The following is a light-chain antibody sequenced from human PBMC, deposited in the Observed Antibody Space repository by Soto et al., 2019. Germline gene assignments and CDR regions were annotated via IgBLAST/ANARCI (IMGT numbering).Light chain of an antibody. CDR3: QQNYSATWT. CDR2: AAS. J-gene: IGKJ1*01. Sequence: DIQMTQSPSSLSASVGDRLTMTFRASQGISTYLNWYQQKPGKAPKLLIYAASTLQSGVPSRFSGSGSETDFTLTISSLQPEDFATYSCQQNYSATWTFGQGTKVDIK. V-gene: IGKV1-39*01. CDR1: QGISTY.